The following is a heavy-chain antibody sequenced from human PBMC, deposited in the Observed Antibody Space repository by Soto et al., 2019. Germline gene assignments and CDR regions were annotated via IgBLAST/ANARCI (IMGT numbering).Heavy chain of an antibody. D-gene: IGHD6-6*01. CDR1: GGSISSDY. CDR2: IYYSGST. J-gene: IGHJ3*02. CDR3: ARQWRPLDAFDS. Sequence: PSETLSLTCTVSGGSISSDYWSWIRQPPGKGLEWIGYIYYSGSTNYNPSLKSRVTISVDTSKNQFSLKLSSVTAADTAVYYCARQWRPLDAFDSWGQGTMVTVSS. V-gene: IGHV4-59*08.